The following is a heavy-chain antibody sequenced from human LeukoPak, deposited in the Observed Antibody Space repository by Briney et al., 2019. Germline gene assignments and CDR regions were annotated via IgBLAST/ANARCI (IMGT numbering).Heavy chain of an antibody. CDR3: ARAGNYRFDY. V-gene: IGHV3-74*01. Sequence: GGSLRLSCAASGFTFSSYSMHWVRQAPGEGLVWVSRINSDDSIINYADSVKGRFTISRDNAKNTLYLQMNSLRAEDTAVYYCARAGNYRFDYWGQGTLVTVSS. CDR1: GFTFSSYS. J-gene: IGHJ4*02. CDR2: INSDDSII. D-gene: IGHD1-7*01.